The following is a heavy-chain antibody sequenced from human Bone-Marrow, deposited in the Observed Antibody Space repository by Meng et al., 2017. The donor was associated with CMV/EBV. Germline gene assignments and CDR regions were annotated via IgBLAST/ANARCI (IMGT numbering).Heavy chain of an antibody. D-gene: IGHD4-11*01. CDR2: IIPIFGTA. Sequence: SVKVSCKASGGTFSSYAISWVRQAPGQGLEWMGGIIPIFGTANYAQKFQGRVTITTDESTSTAYMELSSLRSDDTAVYYCARAAGMTTVTRAYLGYWGQGTLVTVSS. V-gene: IGHV1-69*05. J-gene: IGHJ4*02. CDR1: GGTFSSYA. CDR3: ARAAGMTTVTRAYLGY.